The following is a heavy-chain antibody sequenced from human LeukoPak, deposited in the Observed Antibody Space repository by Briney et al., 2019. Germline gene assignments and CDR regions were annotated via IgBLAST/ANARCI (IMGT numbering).Heavy chain of an antibody. Sequence: GGSLRLSCAASGFTFSSYSMNWVRQAPGKGLEWVSSISSSSSYIYYADSVKGRFTISRNNAKKSLYLQMNRLRAEDTAVYYCARGTLLDWLLPCCMDVWGQGTTVTVSS. J-gene: IGHJ6*02. CDR1: GFTFSSYS. CDR2: ISSSSSYI. CDR3: ARGTLLDWLLPCCMDV. V-gene: IGHV3-21*01. D-gene: IGHD3-3*01.